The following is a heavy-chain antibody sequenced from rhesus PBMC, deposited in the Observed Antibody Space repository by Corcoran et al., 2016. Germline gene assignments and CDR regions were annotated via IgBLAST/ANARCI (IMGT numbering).Heavy chain of an antibody. CDR3: TRSAAASFYGLDS. J-gene: IGHJ6*01. V-gene: IGHV3-100*02. CDR1: GFTFSSYE. CDR2: FSESGGAI. Sequence: DVQLVESGGGLVEPGGSLRLSCVASGFTFSSYEMHWVRQVPGKGLEWVSVFSESGGAISAAAPVKGRFTISRDNAKNSLFLQMNSLRAEDTAVYYCTRSAAASFYGLDSWGQGVVVTVSS. D-gene: IGHD6-25*01.